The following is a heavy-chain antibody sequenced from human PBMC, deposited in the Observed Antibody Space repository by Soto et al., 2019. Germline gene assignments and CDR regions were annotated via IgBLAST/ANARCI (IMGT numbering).Heavy chain of an antibody. J-gene: IGHJ4*02. Sequence: GASVKVSCKASGYTFTSYYMHWVRQAPGQGLEWMGIINPSGGSTSYAQKFQGRVTMTRDTSTSTVYMELGSLRSEDTAVYYCARPGRKDDDFWSGYYYYFDYWGQGTLVTVSS. CDR3: ARPGRKDDDFWSGYYYYFDY. D-gene: IGHD3-3*01. CDR2: INPSGGST. V-gene: IGHV1-46*01. CDR1: GYTFTSYY.